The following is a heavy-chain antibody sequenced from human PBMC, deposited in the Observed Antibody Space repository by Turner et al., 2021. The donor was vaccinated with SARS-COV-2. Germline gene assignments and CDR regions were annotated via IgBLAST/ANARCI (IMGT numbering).Heavy chain of an antibody. CDR2: ISDDGINK. CDR3: AGDKNGGYYGRLDY. J-gene: IGHJ4*02. Sequence: VHLVAPVGGLFQPGQSLRFSRALAGSASSADPMIGVRQAAGKGLEWVGVISDDGINKYYADSVKGRFSISRDNSKTTLYLQMNSLRAEDTAVYDCAGDKNGGYYGRLDYWGQGTLVTVSS. V-gene: IGHV3-30-3*01. CDR1: GSASSADP. D-gene: IGHD3-22*01.